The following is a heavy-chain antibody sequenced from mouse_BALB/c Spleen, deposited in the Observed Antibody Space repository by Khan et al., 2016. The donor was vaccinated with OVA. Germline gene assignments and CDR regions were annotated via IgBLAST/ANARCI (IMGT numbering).Heavy chain of an antibody. D-gene: IGHD1-2*01. CDR2: ISPGSDDP. CDR3: ARRNYFGYTFAY. CDR1: GYTFTDYY. J-gene: IGHJ3*01. Sequence: QVQLQQSGAELARPGASVKLSCKASGYTFTDYYINWVKLRTGQGLEWIGEISPGSDDPYYNERFKGKATLTADKSSSTAYMQLSSLTSEASAVYFCARRNYFGYTFAYWGQGTLVTVSA. V-gene: IGHV1-77*01.